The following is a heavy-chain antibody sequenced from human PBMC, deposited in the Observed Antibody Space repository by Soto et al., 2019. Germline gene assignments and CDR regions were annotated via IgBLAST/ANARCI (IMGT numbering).Heavy chain of an antibody. D-gene: IGHD6-13*01. J-gene: IGHJ4*02. CDR2: IKQDGSEK. V-gene: IGHV3-7*03. CDR3: ARPRYSSSWYFDY. Sequence: GGSLRLSCAASGFTFSSYWMSWVRQAPGKGLEWVANIKQDGSEKYYVDSVKGRFTISRDNAKNSLYLQMNSLGAEDTAVYYCARPRYSSSWYFDYWGQGTLVTVSS. CDR1: GFTFSSYW.